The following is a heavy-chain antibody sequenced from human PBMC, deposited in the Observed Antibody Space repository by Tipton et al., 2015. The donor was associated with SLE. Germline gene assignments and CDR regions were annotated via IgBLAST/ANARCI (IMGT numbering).Heavy chain of an antibody. CDR2: IYHSGST. Sequence: LRLSCAASGFTFSSYAMSWVRQPPGKGLEWIGYIYHSGSTYYNPSLKSRVTISVDRSKNQFSLKLSSVTAADTAVYYCARHPTWVVQGDYGMDVWGQGTTVTVSS. D-gene: IGHD3-10*01. V-gene: IGHV4-30-2*01. CDR1: GFTFSSYA. CDR3: ARHPTWVVQGDYGMDV. J-gene: IGHJ6*02.